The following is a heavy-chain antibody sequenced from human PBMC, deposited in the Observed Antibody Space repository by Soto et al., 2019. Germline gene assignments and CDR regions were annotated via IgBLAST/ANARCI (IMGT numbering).Heavy chain of an antibody. CDR2: TYYRSKWYN. Sequence: LSQTLSLTCAISGYSVSSNSAAWNWIRQSPSRGLEWLGRTYYRSKWYNDYAVSVKSRITINPDTSKNQFSLQLNSVTPEDTAVYYCARDLTGVQLERLAYYGMDVWGQGTTVTVSS. J-gene: IGHJ6*02. CDR3: ARDLTGVQLERLAYYGMDV. V-gene: IGHV6-1*01. CDR1: GYSVSSNSAA. D-gene: IGHD1-1*01.